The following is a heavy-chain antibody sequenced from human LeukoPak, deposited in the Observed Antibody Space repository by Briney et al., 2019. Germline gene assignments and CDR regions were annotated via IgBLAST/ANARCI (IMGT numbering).Heavy chain of an antibody. CDR3: VKDTAMVTFPFDY. CDR1: GFTFSSYE. J-gene: IGHJ4*02. Sequence: GGSLRLSCAASGFTFSSYEMNWVRQGPGEGLGYVSAISSNGGSTYYADSVKGRFTISRGNSKNTLYLQMSSLRAEDTAVYYCVKDTAMVTFPFDYWGQGTLVTVSS. V-gene: IGHV3-64D*09. CDR2: ISSNGGST. D-gene: IGHD5-18*01.